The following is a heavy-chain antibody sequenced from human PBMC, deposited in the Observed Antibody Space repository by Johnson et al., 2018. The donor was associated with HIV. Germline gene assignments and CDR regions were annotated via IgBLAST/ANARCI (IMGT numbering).Heavy chain of an antibody. Sequence: VQLVESGGGVVRPGGSLRLSCAASGFTFSNHHMTWVRQAPGKGLEWVANINQDGSDKYYVDSVKGRFTISRDNAQNSLYLQMNSLRAEDTAVYYCASLSSSLFGAFDIWGQGTMVTVSS. CDR2: INQDGSDK. V-gene: IGHV3-7*01. CDR1: GFTFSNHH. CDR3: ASLSSSLFGAFDI. J-gene: IGHJ3*02. D-gene: IGHD6-13*01.